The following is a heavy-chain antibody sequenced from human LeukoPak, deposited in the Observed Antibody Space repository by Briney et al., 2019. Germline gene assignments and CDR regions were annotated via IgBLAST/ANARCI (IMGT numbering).Heavy chain of an antibody. D-gene: IGHD3-10*01. Sequence: GGSLRLSCAASGFTFSNYWMSWVRQAPGKGLEWVANIKQEGSEKYYVDSVKGRFTISRVNAKNSLYLQMNSLRAEDTAVYYCARDRNYYDSGSYYNDYWGQGTLVTVSS. CDR1: GFTFSNYW. J-gene: IGHJ4*02. CDR3: ARDRNYYDSGSYYNDY. V-gene: IGHV3-7*03. CDR2: IKQEGSEK.